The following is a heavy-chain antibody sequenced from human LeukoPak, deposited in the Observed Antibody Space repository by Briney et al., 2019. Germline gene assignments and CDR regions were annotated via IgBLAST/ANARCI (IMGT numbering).Heavy chain of an antibody. CDR3: ARANYCSGGSCYAHDY. CDR2: IWFDGSNK. V-gene: IGHV3-33*01. D-gene: IGHD2-15*01. J-gene: IGHJ4*02. Sequence: QPGGSLRLSCAASGFTFSSYGMHWVRQAPGKGLEWVAVIWFDGSNKYYAESVKGRFTMSRDNSKNTLYLETNSLRAEDTAVYYCARANYCSGGSCYAHDYWGQGTLVTVSS. CDR1: GFTFSSYG.